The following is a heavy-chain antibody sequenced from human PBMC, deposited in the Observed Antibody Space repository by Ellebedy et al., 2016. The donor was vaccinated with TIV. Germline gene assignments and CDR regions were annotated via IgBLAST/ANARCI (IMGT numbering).Heavy chain of an antibody. J-gene: IGHJ4*02. CDR3: ARGNPTGYYYDSSGYYFDY. CDR1: GGTFSSYA. CDR2: IIPIFGTA. V-gene: IGHV1-69*13. D-gene: IGHD3-22*01. Sequence: ASVKVSCKASGGTFSSYAISWVRQAPGQGLEWMGGIIPIFGTANYAQKFQGRVTITADESTSTAYMELSSLRSEDTAVYYCARGNPTGYYYDSSGYYFDYWGQGTLVTVSS.